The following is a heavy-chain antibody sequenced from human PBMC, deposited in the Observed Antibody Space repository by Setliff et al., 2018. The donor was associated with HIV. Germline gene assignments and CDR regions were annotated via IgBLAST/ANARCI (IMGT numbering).Heavy chain of an antibody. CDR1: GFTVSDNY. Sequence: GGSLRLSCAASGFTVSDNYMSWVRQAPGKGLEWVSVVYPGGTTYYADSVKGQFTISRDTSKNTLYLQMNSLRAEDTAVYYCARDYDSSGYPFDNWGQGTLVTVSS. V-gene: IGHV3-66*02. CDR2: VYPGGTT. D-gene: IGHD3-22*01. CDR3: ARDYDSSGYPFDN. J-gene: IGHJ4*02.